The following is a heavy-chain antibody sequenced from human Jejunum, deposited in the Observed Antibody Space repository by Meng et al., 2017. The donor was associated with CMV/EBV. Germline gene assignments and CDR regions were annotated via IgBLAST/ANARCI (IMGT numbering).Heavy chain of an antibody. J-gene: IGHJ4*02. CDR2: IYSGGST. CDR1: GFTVSSNS. Sequence: SGFTVSSNSMSWVGQAPGKGLGWVSLIYSGGSTYYADSVKGRFTVSRDNSKNTLYLQMNSLRAEDTAVYYCARGDYYERGYYFDYRGQGTLVTVSS. CDR3: ARGDYYERGYYFDY. D-gene: IGHD3-22*01. V-gene: IGHV3-53*01.